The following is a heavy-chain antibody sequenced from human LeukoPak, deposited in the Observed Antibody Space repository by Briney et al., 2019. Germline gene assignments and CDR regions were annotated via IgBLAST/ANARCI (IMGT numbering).Heavy chain of an antibody. CDR2: ISHSGST. CDR1: GGSFSGYY. Sequence: PSETLSLTCAVYGGSFSGYYWSWIRQPPGKGLEWIGEISHSGSTNYNPSLKSRVTISVDTSKNQFSLKLSSVTAADTAVYYCARGAAGLPIVYNWFDPWGQGTLVTVSS. CDR3: ARGAAGLPIVYNWFDP. J-gene: IGHJ5*02. V-gene: IGHV4-34*01. D-gene: IGHD6-13*01.